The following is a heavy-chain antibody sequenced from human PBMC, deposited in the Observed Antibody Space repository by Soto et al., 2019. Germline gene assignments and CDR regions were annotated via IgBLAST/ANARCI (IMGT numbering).Heavy chain of an antibody. CDR2: IYYIGRT. D-gene: IGHD2-15*01. V-gene: IGHV4-30-4*01. CDR1: GGSISSDDYY. J-gene: IGHJ4*01. Sequence: KTSETLSLTCTVSGGSISSDDYYWSWIRQPPGEGLEWIGYIYYIGRTHYNPSLKSRVSISIDTSKNQFSLKLSSVSAADTAVYYCARDRSNSPDYFDDWGQGTLVTV. CDR3: ARDRSNSPDYFDD.